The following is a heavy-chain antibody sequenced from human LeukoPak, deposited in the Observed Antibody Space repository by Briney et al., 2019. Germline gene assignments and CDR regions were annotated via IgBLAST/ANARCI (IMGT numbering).Heavy chain of an antibody. J-gene: IGHJ5*02. CDR1: GGTFSSYA. CDR2: IIPIFGTA. Sequence: SVKVSCKASGGTFSSYAISWVRQAPGQGLEWMGGIIPIFGTANYAQKFQGRVTITTVESTSTAYMELSSLRSEDTAVYYCARVFWSGYYNYNWFDPWGQGTLVTVSS. CDR3: ARVFWSGYYNYNWFDP. D-gene: IGHD3-3*01. V-gene: IGHV1-69*05.